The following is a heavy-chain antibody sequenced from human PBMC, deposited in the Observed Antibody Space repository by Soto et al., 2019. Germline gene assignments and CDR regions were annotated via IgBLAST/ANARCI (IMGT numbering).Heavy chain of an antibody. CDR2: ISGSGGST. CDR3: AKSYGRSPRGGIDP. D-gene: IGHD4-17*01. Sequence: EVQLLESGGGLVQPGGSLRLSCAASGFTFSSYAMSWVRQAPGKGLEWVSAISGSGGSTYYADSVKGRFTISRDNSKNTLYLQMNSLRAADTAVYYCAKSYGRSPRGGIDPWGQRTLVTVSS. J-gene: IGHJ5*02. CDR1: GFTFSSYA. V-gene: IGHV3-23*01.